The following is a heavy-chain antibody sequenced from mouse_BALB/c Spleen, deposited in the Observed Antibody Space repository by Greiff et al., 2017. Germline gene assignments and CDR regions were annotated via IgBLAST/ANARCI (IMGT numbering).Heavy chain of an antibody. Sequence: QVQLQQSGPGLVAPSQSLSITCTVSGFSLTSYGVHWVRQPPGKGLEWPGVIWAGGSTNYNSALMSRLSISKDNSKSQVFLKMNRLQTDDTAMYYCARGAYYRYDGFAYWGQGTLVTVSA. CDR2: IWAGGST. D-gene: IGHD2-14*01. CDR1: GFSLTSYG. V-gene: IGHV2-9*02. J-gene: IGHJ3*01. CDR3: ARGAYYRYDGFAY.